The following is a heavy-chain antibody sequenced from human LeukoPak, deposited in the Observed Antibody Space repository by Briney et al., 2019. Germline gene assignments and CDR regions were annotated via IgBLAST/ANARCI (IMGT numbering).Heavy chain of an antibody. CDR3: ARGSRYHDWLSPLDS. Sequence: ASVKVSCKTSGYTFNRNGMSWVRQAPGQGPEWMGWISAYSGNRNYAQKFQGRVTITRNTSIGTAYMELSRLRSDDTAVFYCARGSRYHDWLSPLDSWGQGTLVTVSS. V-gene: IGHV1-18*04. CDR1: GYTFNRNG. D-gene: IGHD3-9*01. CDR2: ISAYSGNR. J-gene: IGHJ4*02.